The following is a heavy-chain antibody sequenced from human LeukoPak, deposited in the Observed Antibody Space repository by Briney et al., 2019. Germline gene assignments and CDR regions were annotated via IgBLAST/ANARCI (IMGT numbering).Heavy chain of an antibody. V-gene: IGHV3-48*01. CDR2: ISSSSSPI. CDR1: GFTFSSYA. D-gene: IGHD1-26*01. J-gene: IGHJ4*02. Sequence: QTWRSLRLSCAASGFTFSSYAMHWVRQAPGKGLEWVSYISSSSSPIYYTDSVKGRFTISRDNAKNSLYLQMNSLRAEDTAMYFCARGSGSQSLGFDSWGQGTLVTVSS. CDR3: ARGSGSQSLGFDS.